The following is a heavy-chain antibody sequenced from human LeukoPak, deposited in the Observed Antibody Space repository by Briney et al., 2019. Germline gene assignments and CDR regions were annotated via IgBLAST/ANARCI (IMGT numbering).Heavy chain of an antibody. CDR2: MNPNSGST. V-gene: IGHV1-8*01. J-gene: IGHJ4*02. Sequence: ASVKVSCKASGYTFISYDINWVRQATGQGLEWMGWMNPNSGSTDYAQKFQGRVTMTRNTSMSTAYMELSSLRSEDTALYYCARGRRGWPFDYWGQGTLVTVSS. D-gene: IGHD3-22*01. CDR1: GYTFISYD. CDR3: ARGRRGWPFDY.